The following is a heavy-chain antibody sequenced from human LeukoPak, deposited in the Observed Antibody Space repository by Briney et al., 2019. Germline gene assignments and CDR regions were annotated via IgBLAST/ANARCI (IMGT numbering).Heavy chain of an antibody. J-gene: IGHJ6*02. V-gene: IGHV1-18*01. D-gene: IGHD3-10*01. CDR2: ISAYNGNT. CDR3: ARERRWFGESVERDV. CDR1: GYTFTSYG. Sequence: ASVKVSCKASGYTFTSYGISWVRQAPGQGLEWMGWISAYNGNTNYAQMLQGRVTMTTDTSTSTAYMELRSLRSDDTAVYYCARERRWFGESVERDVWGQGTTVTVSS.